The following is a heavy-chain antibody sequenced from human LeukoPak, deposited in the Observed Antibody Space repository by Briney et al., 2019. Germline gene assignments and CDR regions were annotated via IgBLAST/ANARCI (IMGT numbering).Heavy chain of an antibody. Sequence: PGGSLRLSCAASGFTFSSYSMNWVRQAPGKGLEWVSYISSSSSTIYYADSVKGRFTISRDNAKNSLYLQMNSLRAEDMALYYCAKSPSGWLIAAAYFDYWGQGTLVTVSS. D-gene: IGHD6-13*01. CDR2: ISSSSSTI. V-gene: IGHV3-48*01. J-gene: IGHJ4*02. CDR3: AKSPSGWLIAAAYFDY. CDR1: GFTFSSYS.